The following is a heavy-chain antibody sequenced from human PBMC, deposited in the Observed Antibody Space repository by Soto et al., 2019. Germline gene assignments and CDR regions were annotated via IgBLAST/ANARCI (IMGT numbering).Heavy chain of an antibody. CDR1: GFTFSSYG. CDR3: AKVKPRDQPDYYYYYYMDV. V-gene: IGHV3-30*18. CDR2: ISYDGSNK. Sequence: GGSLRLSCAASGFTFSSYGMHWVRQAPGKGLEWVAVISYDGSNKYYADSVKGRFTISRDNSKNTLYLQMNSLRAEDTAVYYCAKVKPRDQPDYYYYYYMDVWGKGTTVTVSS. D-gene: IGHD2-2*01. J-gene: IGHJ6*03.